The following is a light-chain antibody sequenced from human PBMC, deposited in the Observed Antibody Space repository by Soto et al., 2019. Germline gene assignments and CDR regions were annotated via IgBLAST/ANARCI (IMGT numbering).Light chain of an antibody. CDR1: SSNFGSNS. J-gene: IGLJ1*01. CDR3: ATWDRSLSVGV. Sequence: SALTQPPSVSATPGQKVTISCSGSSSNFGSNSVSWYQQLPGTAPKLLVYETNRRPSGIPDRFSGSKSGTSATLGITGLQTGDEADNYCATWDRSLSVGVFGTGTKVTVL. CDR2: ETN. V-gene: IGLV1-51*02.